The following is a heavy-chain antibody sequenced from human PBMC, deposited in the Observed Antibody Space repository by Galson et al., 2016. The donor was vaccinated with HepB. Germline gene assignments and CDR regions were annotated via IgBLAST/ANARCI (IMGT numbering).Heavy chain of an antibody. J-gene: IGHJ4*02. CDR2: IYWDGED. V-gene: IGHV2-5*02. D-gene: IGHD3/OR15-3a*01. Sequence: PALVKPTQTLTLTCSVSGISVTTFEVGVGWIRQSPGKAPEWLAIIYWDGEDRYSPSLKSRLTITRDTSKNQVVLTMINMAPEDTATYYCAHRGRTRYFDTWGQGTLVTVSS. CDR3: AHRGRTRYFDT. CDR1: GISVTTFEVG.